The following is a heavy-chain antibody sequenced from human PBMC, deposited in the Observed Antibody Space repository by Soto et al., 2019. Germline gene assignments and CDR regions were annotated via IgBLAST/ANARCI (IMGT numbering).Heavy chain of an antibody. CDR3: ASVVGYYYYYMDV. CDR1: GGSISSSIYY. CDR2: IYYSGST. V-gene: IGHV4-39*01. D-gene: IGHD6-19*01. J-gene: IGHJ6*03. Sequence: AETLSLTCTVSGGSISSSIYYWGWIRQPPGKGLEWIGSIYYSGSTYYNPSLKSRVTISVDTSKNQFSLKLSSVTAADTAVYYCASVVGYYYYYMDVWGKGTTVTVS.